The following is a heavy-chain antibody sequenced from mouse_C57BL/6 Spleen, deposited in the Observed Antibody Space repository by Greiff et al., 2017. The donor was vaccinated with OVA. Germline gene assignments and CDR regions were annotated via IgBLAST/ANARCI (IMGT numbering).Heavy chain of an antibody. J-gene: IGHJ2*01. D-gene: IGHD2-4*01. CDR3: ARDDDYGGYFDY. Sequence: VQLQQPGAELVKPGASVKLSCKASGYTFTSYWMHWVKQRPGQGLEWIGMIHPNSGSTNYNEKFKSKATLTVDKSSSTAYMQLSSLTSEDSAVYYCARDDDYGGYFDYWGQGTTLTVSS. V-gene: IGHV1-64*01. CDR2: IHPNSGST. CDR1: GYTFTSYW.